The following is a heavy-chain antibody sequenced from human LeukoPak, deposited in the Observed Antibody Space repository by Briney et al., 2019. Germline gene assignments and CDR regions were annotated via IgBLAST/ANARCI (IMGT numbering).Heavy chain of an antibody. CDR3: ARCYSSSCLHFDY. D-gene: IGHD6-13*01. J-gene: IGHJ4*02. Sequence: GESLKIPCKGSGYSFTSYWIGWVRQMPGKGLEWMGIIYPGDSDTRYSPSFQGQVTISADKSISTAYLQWSSLKASDTAMYYCARCYSSSCLHFDYWGQGTLVTVSS. V-gene: IGHV5-51*01. CDR1: GYSFTSYW. CDR2: IYPGDSDT.